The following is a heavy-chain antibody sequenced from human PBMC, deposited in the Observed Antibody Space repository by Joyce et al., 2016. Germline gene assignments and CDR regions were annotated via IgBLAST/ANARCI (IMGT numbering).Heavy chain of an antibody. V-gene: IGHV4-39*02. CDR1: GGSISTPDHY. J-gene: IGHJ4*02. D-gene: IGHD2-15*01. CDR2: IFYTGSA. Sequence: QLQMQESGPGLVKPSETLSLTCTVSGGSISTPDHYWARIRQPPGKGLEWIAGIFYTGSAYYNPSLKSRVTISVDTSKNDFSLKVNSVTAADTAVYYCARRSHCTGGSCYMDYWGQGTLVTVSS. CDR3: ARRSHCTGGSCYMDY.